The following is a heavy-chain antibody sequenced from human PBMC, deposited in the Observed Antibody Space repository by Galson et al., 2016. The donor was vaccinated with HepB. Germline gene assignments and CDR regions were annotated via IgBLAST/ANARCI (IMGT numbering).Heavy chain of an antibody. V-gene: IGHV1-2*02. CDR2: INPNSGGT. Sequence: SVKVSCKASGYTLTGYYIHWVRQAPGQGLEWMGWINPNSGGTTYAQKFQGRVTMTRDTSIGPAYMELSSLRSGDTAVYYCARDRSVMSYRVGATAYWSQGTLVTVSS. J-gene: IGHJ4*02. CDR3: ARDRSVMSYRVGATAY. CDR1: GYTLTGYY. D-gene: IGHD1-26*01.